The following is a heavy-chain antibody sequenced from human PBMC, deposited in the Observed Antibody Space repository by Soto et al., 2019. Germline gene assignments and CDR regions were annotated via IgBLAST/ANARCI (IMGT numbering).Heavy chain of an antibody. D-gene: IGHD5-12*01. J-gene: IGHJ4*02. V-gene: IGHV2-5*02. Sequence: SGPTLVNPTQTLTLTCTFSGFSLSTSGVGVGWIRQPPGKALEWLAFIYWDDDKRYSPSLKSRLTITKDTSKNQVVLTMTNMVPVDTASYYFAHPYRGYGEGDYFDYWGQGTLVTVSS. CDR2: IYWDDDK. CDR3: AHPYRGYGEGDYFDY. CDR1: GFSLSTSGVG.